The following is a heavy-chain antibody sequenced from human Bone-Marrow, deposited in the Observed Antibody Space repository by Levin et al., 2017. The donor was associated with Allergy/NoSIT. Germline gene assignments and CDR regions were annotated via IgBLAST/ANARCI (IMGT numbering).Heavy chain of an antibody. D-gene: IGHD1/OR15-1a*01. Sequence: PGGSRLSCAASGFTLSDYYMSWIRQAPGKGLEWVSYISSRGTTMYLADSVKGRFTISRDNAKNSLSLQMNSLRADDTAVYYCARDMNKAHYNYGLDVWGQGTTVTVSS. CDR1: GFTLSDYY. J-gene: IGHJ6*02. CDR3: ARDMNKAHYNYGLDV. V-gene: IGHV3-11*01. CDR2: ISSRGTTM.